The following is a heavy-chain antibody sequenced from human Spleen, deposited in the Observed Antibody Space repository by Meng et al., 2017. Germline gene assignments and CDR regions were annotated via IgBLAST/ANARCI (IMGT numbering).Heavy chain of an antibody. D-gene: IGHD5-24*01. CDR1: GFTFSSYA. CDR3: ASRDGDKGDY. J-gene: IGHJ4*02. Sequence: GESLKISCAASGFTFSSYAMHWVRQAPGKGLEWVASISYDGSNKYYADSVKGRLTISRDNAKNSLYLEMNSLRAEDTAVYFCASRDGDKGDYWGQGTLVTVSS. CDR2: ISYDGSNK. V-gene: IGHV3-30*04.